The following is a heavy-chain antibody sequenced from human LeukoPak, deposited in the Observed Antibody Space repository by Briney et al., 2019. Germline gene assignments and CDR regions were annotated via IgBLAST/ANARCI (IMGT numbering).Heavy chain of an antibody. CDR1: GGSISSYY. V-gene: IGHV3-9*01. CDR2: ISWNSGSI. CDR3: AKGITIFGVVIGLLDY. J-gene: IGHJ4*02. Sequence: LSLTCTVSGGSISSYYWSWIRQPPGKGLEWVSGISWNSGSIGYADSVKGRFTISRDNAKNSLYLQMNSLRAEDTALYYCAKGITIFGVVIGLLDYWGQGTLVTVSS. D-gene: IGHD3-3*01.